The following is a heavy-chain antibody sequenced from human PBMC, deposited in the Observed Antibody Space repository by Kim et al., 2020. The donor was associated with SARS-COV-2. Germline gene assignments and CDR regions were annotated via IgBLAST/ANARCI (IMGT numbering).Heavy chain of an antibody. Sequence: SETLSLTCAVYGGSFSGYYWSWIRQPPGKGLEWIGEINHSGSTNYNPSLKSRVTISVDTSKNQFSLKLSSVTAADTAVYYCARGPPGWDTDYWGQGTLVTVSS. CDR1: GGSFSGYY. V-gene: IGHV4-34*01. D-gene: IGHD1-26*01. CDR3: ARGPPGWDTDY. J-gene: IGHJ4*02. CDR2: INHSGST.